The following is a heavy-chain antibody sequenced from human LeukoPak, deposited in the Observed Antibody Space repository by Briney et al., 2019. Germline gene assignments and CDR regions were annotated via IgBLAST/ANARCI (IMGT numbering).Heavy chain of an antibody. J-gene: IGHJ4*02. CDR1: GYTFTSYG. CDR2: ISAYNGNT. D-gene: IGHD4-17*01. Sequence: GASVKVSCKASGYTFTSYGISWVRQAPGQGLEWMGWISAYNGNTNYAQKLQGRVTMTRDMSTSTVYMELSSLRSEDTAVYYCAIIRYYFDYWGQGTLVTVSS. CDR3: AIIRYYFDY. V-gene: IGHV1-18*01.